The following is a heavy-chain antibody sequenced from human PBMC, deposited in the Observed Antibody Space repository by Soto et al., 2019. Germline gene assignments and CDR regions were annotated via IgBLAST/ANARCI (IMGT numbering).Heavy chain of an antibody. V-gene: IGHV2-5*02. J-gene: IGHJ4*02. Sequence: QITLKESGPTLVKPTQTLTLTYTFSGFSLTSNAVGVGWFRQPPGKALEWLALIYWDDDNHYSPSLKSRLTFTKDTSKNQMVLIKTNMDPVDTATYYCAHGSGWLFDFWGQGTLVTVSS. CDR3: AHGSGWLFDF. CDR2: IYWDDDN. D-gene: IGHD6-19*01. CDR1: GFSLTSNAVG.